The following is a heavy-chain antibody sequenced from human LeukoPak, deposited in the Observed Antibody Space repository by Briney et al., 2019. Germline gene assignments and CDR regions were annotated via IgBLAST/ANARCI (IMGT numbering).Heavy chain of an antibody. CDR1: EVVVSANY. Sequence: GGSLRLSCAASEVVVSANYMSWVRQAPGKGLEWVSVLYSGGDTYYVDSAKGRFSISRDNSKNTLYLHMNSLRPEDTAVYYCVRGLRPRKIHYAMDVWGQGTTVVVTS. J-gene: IGHJ6*02. CDR3: VRGLRPRKIHYAMDV. CDR2: LYSGGDT. D-gene: IGHD3-16*01. V-gene: IGHV3-66*02.